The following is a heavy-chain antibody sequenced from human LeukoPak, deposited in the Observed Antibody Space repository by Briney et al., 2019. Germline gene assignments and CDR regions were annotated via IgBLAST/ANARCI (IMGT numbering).Heavy chain of an antibody. CDR2: IIPIFGTA. CDR1: GGTISSYA. V-gene: IGHV1-69*13. Sequence: SVKVSCKASGGTISSYAISWVRQAPGQGLEWMGGIIPIFGTANYAQKFQGRVTITADESTSTAYMELSSLRSEDTAVYYCAREPRSDYYYYYMDVWGKGTTVTVSS. CDR3: AREPRSDYYYYYMDV. J-gene: IGHJ6*03.